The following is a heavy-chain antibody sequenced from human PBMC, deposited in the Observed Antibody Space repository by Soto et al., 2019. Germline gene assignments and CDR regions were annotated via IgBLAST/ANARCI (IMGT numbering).Heavy chain of an antibody. CDR3: AKANWVYSSTWFFFDH. CDR2: INGGGGHT. Sequence: EVQLLQSGGGLVQPGGSLRLSCAASGLKFTNFAMRWIRQPPGKGLEWVSGINGGGGHTEYADSVKGRFTISRDNSKSTLYLQMSGLRAEDSAVYYCAKANWVYSSTWFFFDHWGQGTLVTVSS. D-gene: IGHD2-2*01. V-gene: IGHV3-23*01. J-gene: IGHJ4*02. CDR1: GLKFTNFA.